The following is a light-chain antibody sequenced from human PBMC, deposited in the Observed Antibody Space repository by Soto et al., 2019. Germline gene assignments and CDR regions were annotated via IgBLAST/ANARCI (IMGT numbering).Light chain of an antibody. V-gene: IGLV2-14*01. CDR2: EVT. J-gene: IGLJ1*01. Sequence: QSVLTQPASVSGSPGQSITISCTGTSSDVGGYNYVSWYQQYPGKVPRLMIYEVTYRPSGVSNRFSGSKSGNTASLTISGLRAEDQADYYCSSFSTSDTLEVFGSGTKVTVL. CDR3: SSFSTSDTLEV. CDR1: SSDVGGYNY.